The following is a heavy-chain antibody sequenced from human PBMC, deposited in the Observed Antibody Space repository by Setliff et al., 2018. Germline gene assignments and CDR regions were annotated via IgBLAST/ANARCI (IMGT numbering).Heavy chain of an antibody. Sequence: PGGSLRLSCAASGFGFSDYYMSWVRQAPGKGLEWLSKISGSGITIFYADSVRGRFTISRDISTNTLFLEIDSLRSEDTGLYYCAREGSIGWSQYFHHWGQGTPVTVSS. J-gene: IGHJ1*01. CDR2: ISGSGITI. CDR3: AREGSIGWSQYFHH. V-gene: IGHV3-11*04. D-gene: IGHD6-19*01. CDR1: GFGFSDYY.